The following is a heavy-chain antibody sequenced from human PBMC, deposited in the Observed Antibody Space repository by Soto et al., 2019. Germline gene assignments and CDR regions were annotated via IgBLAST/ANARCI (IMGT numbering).Heavy chain of an antibody. J-gene: IGHJ6*02. CDR1: GYSFTSYW. Sequence: PGESLKISCKGSGYSFTSYWIGWVRQMPGKGLEWMGIIYPGDSDTRYSPSFQGQVTISADKSISTAYLQWSSLRASDTAMYYCARPGSDYYYGMDVWGQGTTVTVSS. V-gene: IGHV5-51*01. CDR2: IYPGDSDT. CDR3: ARPGSDYYYGMDV.